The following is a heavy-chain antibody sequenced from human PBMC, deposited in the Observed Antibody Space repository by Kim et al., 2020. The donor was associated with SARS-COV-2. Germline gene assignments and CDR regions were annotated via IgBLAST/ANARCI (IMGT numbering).Heavy chain of an antibody. CDR2: INHSGST. D-gene: IGHD6-6*01. J-gene: IGHJ6*01. Sequence: SETLSLTCAVYGGSFSGYYWSWIRQPPGKGLEWIGEINHSGSTNYNPSLKSRVTISVDTSKNQFSLKLSSVTAADTAVYYCARGSSIAARRWDYYYYGM. CDR3: ARGSSIAARRWDYYYYGM. CDR1: GGSFSGYY. V-gene: IGHV4-34*01.